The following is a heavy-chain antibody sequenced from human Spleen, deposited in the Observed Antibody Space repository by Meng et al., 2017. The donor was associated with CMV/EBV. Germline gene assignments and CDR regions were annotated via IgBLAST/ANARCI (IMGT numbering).Heavy chain of an antibody. Sequence: GGSLRLSCAASGFTFSSYWRSWVRQAPGKGLEWVANIKQDGSEKYYVDSVKGRFTISRDNAKNSLYLQMNSLRAEDTAVYYCARDRGYSSSSWYYYGMDVWGQGTTVTVSS. CDR3: ARDRGYSSSSWYYYGMDV. CDR2: IKQDGSEK. CDR1: GFTFSSYW. J-gene: IGHJ6*02. D-gene: IGHD6-6*01. V-gene: IGHV3-7*01.